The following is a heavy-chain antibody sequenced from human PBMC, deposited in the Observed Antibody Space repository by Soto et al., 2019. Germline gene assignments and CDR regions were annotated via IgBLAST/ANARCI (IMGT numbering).Heavy chain of an antibody. V-gene: IGHV3-33*01. CDR3: ARDLAAFDI. CDR2: IWYDGSNK. Sequence: QVQLVESGGGVVQPGRSLRLSCAASGFTFSSYGMHWVRQAPGKGLEWVAVIWYDGSNKYYGDSVKGRFTISRDNSKNMLYLQMNSLRAEDTAVYYCARDLAAFDIWGQGTMVTVSS. CDR1: GFTFSSYG. J-gene: IGHJ3*02.